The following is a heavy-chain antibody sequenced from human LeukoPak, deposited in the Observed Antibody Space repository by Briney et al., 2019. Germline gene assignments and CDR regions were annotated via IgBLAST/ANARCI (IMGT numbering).Heavy chain of an antibody. CDR1: GGSFRGYY. CDR3: ARTAVTTDYYYYYGMDV. J-gene: IGHJ6*04. V-gene: IGHV4-34*01. CDR2: INHSGST. D-gene: IGHD4-17*01. Sequence: SETLSLTCAVYGGSFRGYYGSWIRQPPGKGVEWIGEINHSGSTNYNPSLKSRVTISVDTSKNQFSLKLSSVTAADTAVYYCARTAVTTDYYYYYGMDVWGKGTTVTVSS.